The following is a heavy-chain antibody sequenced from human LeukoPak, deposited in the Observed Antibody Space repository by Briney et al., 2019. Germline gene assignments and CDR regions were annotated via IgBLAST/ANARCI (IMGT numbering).Heavy chain of an antibody. D-gene: IGHD6-6*01. J-gene: IGHJ6*02. Sequence: PGGSLRLSCAASGFXFSSYWISWVRQAPGKGLEWVANIKQDGSEEVYVDSVRGRFTISRDNAKNSLFLQMNTLRAEDTAVYYCARGPYSSTWSYGMDVWGQGTTVTVSS. CDR2: IKQDGSEE. CDR3: ARGPYSSTWSYGMDV. V-gene: IGHV3-7*05. CDR1: GFXFSSYW.